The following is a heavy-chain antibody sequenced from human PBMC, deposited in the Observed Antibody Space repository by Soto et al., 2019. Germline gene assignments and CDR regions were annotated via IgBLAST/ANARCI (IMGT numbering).Heavy chain of an antibody. CDR1: GITISNYT. D-gene: IGHD3-22*01. CDR3: VKDDGGYPSTAPH. CDR2: ISGSGDRT. Sequence: EVQLLESGGGLVQPGGSLRLSCAASGITISNYTMSWVRQAPGKGLDWVSGISGSGDRTYYGDSAKVRFTISKDISKNSLSLQLDSLGVEDTAVYFCVKDDGGYPSTAPHWGQGTLVTVSS. J-gene: IGHJ4*02. V-gene: IGHV3-23*01.